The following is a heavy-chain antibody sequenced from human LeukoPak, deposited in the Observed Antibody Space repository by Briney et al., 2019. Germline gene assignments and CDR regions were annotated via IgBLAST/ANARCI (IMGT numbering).Heavy chain of an antibody. D-gene: IGHD4-11*01. CDR2: ISSSSSSI. Sequence: PGGSLRLSCAASGFTFSNYGMNWVRQAPGKGLEWVSSISSSSSSIYYADSLKGRFTISRDNAKTSLYLQMNSLRAEDTAVYYCARLADYGNYGPRGYLDFWGQGTLVTVSS. V-gene: IGHV3-21*01. J-gene: IGHJ4*02. CDR1: GFTFSNYG. CDR3: ARLADYGNYGPRGYLDF.